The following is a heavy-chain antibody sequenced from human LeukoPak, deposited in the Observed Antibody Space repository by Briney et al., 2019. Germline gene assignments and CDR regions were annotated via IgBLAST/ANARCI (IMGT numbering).Heavy chain of an antibody. D-gene: IGHD6-13*01. J-gene: IGHJ4*02. CDR1: GYTFSIYN. CDR2: INPSGGT. V-gene: IGHV1-46*01. Sequence: ASVKVSCKASGYTFSIYNMHWVRQAPGQGLEWMGIINPSGGTSYAQKLQGRITMTRDTSSSTLLMELSSLRSEDTAVYYCAREGVAGTGLDYWGQGTLVTVSS. CDR3: AREGVAGTGLDY.